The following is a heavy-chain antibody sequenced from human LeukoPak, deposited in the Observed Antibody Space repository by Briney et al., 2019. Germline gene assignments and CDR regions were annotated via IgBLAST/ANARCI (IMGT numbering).Heavy chain of an antibody. CDR2: ISYDGSLK. V-gene: IGHV3-30-3*01. CDR1: GFTFSSYA. J-gene: IGHJ4*02. D-gene: IGHD1-26*01. Sequence: QPGGSLRLSCAASGFTFSSYAMHWVRQAPGKGLEWVAIISYDGSLKYYADSVKGRFTISRDNAKNTLYLQMSSLRTEDTAVYYCAREAVGAIYFDYWGQGPLVTVSS. CDR3: AREAVGAIYFDY.